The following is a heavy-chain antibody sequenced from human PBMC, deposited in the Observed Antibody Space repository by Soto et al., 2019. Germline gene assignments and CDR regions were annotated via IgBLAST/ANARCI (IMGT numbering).Heavy chain of an antibody. CDR3: ARAGGLLLDY. Sequence: QVQLVESGGGVVQPGRSLRLSSAASGFTFSSYGMHWVRQAPGKGLEWVAVISYDGSNKYYADSVKGRFTISRDNSKNTLYLQMNSLRAEDTAVYYCARAGGLLLDYWGQGTLVTVSS. CDR2: ISYDGSNK. V-gene: IGHV3-30*03. CDR1: GFTFSSYG. J-gene: IGHJ4*02. D-gene: IGHD2-15*01.